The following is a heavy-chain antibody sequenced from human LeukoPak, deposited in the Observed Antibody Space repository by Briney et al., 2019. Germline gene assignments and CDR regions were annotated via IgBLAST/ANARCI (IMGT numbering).Heavy chain of an antibody. V-gene: IGHV3-23*01. CDR2: ISGSGAST. Sequence: PGGSLRLSCAASGFTFSSYAFSWVRQAPGKGLEWVSTISGSGASTYYADSMKGRFTISRDNSKNTLYLQMNSLRAEDTAVYYCARDSGWWRFDFWGQGTLVTVSS. D-gene: IGHD6-13*01. CDR3: ARDSGWWRFDF. CDR1: GFTFSSYA. J-gene: IGHJ4*02.